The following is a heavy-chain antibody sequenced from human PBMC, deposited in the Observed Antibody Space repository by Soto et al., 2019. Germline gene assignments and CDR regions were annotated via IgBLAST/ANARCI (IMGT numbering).Heavy chain of an antibody. Sequence: AGGSLRLSCTASGFIFGDYAVSWFRQAPGKGLEWVGFIRRKAYGGTTESAASVKGRFTMSRDDSKSIAYLQMNSLKIEDTAVYYCSRGGYCTSTSCGGVGYHGVDVWGQGTTVTVSS. CDR3: SRGGYCTSTSCGGVGYHGVDV. CDR2: IRRKAYGGTT. V-gene: IGHV3-49*03. J-gene: IGHJ6*02. CDR1: GFIFGDYA. D-gene: IGHD2-2*01.